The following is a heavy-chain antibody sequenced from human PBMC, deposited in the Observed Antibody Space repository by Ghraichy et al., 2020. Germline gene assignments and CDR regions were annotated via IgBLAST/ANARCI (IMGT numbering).Heavy chain of an antibody. D-gene: IGHD6-13*01. V-gene: IGHV3-13*05. Sequence: GESLNISCAASGFTFSSYDMHWVRQATGKGLEWVSAIGTAGDPYYPGSVKGRFTISRENAKNSLYLQMNSLRAGDTAVYYCARGHSSSWYLIDYWGQGTLVTVSS. CDR2: IGTAGDP. CDR1: GFTFSSYD. J-gene: IGHJ4*02. CDR3: ARGHSSSWYLIDY.